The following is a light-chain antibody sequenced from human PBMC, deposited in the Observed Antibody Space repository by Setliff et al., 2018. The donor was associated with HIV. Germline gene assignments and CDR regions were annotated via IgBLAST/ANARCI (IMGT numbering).Light chain of an antibody. J-gene: IGKJ4*01. CDR3: QQAFGLPLT. CDR1: QSVGKY. Sequence: DIQMTQSPSSLSASVGDTVTITCRASQSVGKYFNWYQQRPGKAPELLIYAASHLQSGVPSRFSGFGSETDFTLTITSLQPEDFATYYCQQAFGLPLTFGGGTKVDI. CDR2: AAS. V-gene: IGKV1-39*01.